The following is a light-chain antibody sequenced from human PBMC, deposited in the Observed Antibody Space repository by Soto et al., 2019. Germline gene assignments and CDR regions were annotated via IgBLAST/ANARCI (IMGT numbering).Light chain of an antibody. V-gene: IGLV8-61*01. CDR2: NTN. Sequence: QTVVTQEPSFSVSPGGTVTLTCDLSSGSVSSSSYPSWYQQTPGQAPRALIYNTNSRSSGVPDRFSGSILGNKAALTITGAQADDESDYYCVLYVGSGLWVFGGGTQLTVL. CDR1: SGSVSSSSY. J-gene: IGLJ3*02. CDR3: VLYVGSGLWV.